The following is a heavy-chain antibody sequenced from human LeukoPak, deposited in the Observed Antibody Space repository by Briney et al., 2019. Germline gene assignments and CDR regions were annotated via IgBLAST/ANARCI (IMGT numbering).Heavy chain of an antibody. J-gene: IGHJ4*02. CDR3: ASRGYSYGIYDY. V-gene: IGHV3-66*01. Sequence: GSLRLSCASSGFTVSSNYMSWVRQAPGKGLEWVSVIYSGGSTYYADSVKGRFTISRDNSKNTLYLQMNSLRAEDTAVYYCASRGYSYGIYDYWGQGTLVTVSS. CDR2: IYSGGST. CDR1: GFTVSSNY. D-gene: IGHD5-18*01.